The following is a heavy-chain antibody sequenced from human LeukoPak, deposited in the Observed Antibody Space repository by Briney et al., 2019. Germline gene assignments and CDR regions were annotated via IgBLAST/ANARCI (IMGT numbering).Heavy chain of an antibody. CDR1: GFTFRNSA. CDR2: ISASGSSS. J-gene: IGHJ4*02. Sequence: GGSLRLSCAVSGFTFRNSAMSWVRQAPGKGLEWVLGISASGSSSYYADSVRGRFSISRDNSNNMLYLQMNSLRAEDTRVYYCVSASPAGDFWGQGTLVTVSS. CDR3: VSASPAGDF. V-gene: IGHV3-23*01.